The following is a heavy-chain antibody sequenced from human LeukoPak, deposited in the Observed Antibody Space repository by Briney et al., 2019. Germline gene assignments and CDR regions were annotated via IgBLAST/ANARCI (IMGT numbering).Heavy chain of an antibody. D-gene: IGHD3/OR15-3a*01. CDR1: GASISGSAYY. Sequence: SETLSLTCSVSGASISGSAYYWGWIRQPPGKGLERIGSIYYSGSTYYNPSLKSRVTISVDTSKNQFSLKLSSVTAADTAVYFCARVGLDCAVHFDYWGQGTLVTVSS. V-gene: IGHV4-39*07. CDR2: IYYSGST. CDR3: ARVGLDCAVHFDY. J-gene: IGHJ4*02.